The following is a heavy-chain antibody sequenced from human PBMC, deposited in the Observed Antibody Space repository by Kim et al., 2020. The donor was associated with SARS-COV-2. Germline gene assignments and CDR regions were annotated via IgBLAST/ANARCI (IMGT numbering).Heavy chain of an antibody. J-gene: IGHJ6*02. CDR3: ASGTRYYDFWSGSIVHYYYYGMDC. CDR1: GGSISSSSYY. D-gene: IGHD3-3*01. CDR2: IYYSGST. V-gene: IGHV4-39*01. Sequence: SETLSLTCTVSGGSISSSSYYWGWIRQPPGKGLEWIGSIYYSGSTYSNPSLKSRVTISVDTSKNQFSLKLSSVTAADTAVYYCASGTRYYDFWSGSIVHYYYYGMDCWGQGTTVTVSS.